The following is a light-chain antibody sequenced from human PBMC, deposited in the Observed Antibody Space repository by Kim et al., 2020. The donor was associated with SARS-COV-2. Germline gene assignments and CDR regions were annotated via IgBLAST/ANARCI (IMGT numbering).Light chain of an antibody. V-gene: IGKV3-15*01. J-gene: IGKJ3*01. CDR2: DAA. CDR1: QSVSTN. Sequence: PGEGATPSCRASQSVSTNLAWYQHKPGQAPRLLIYDAATRATGIPARFSGSGSGTEFTLTINNLQSEESALYYCQQYNNWPPCTFGPGTKVDIK. CDR3: QQYNNWPPCT.